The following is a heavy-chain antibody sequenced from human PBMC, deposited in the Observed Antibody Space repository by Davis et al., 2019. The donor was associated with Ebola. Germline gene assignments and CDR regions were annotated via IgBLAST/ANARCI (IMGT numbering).Heavy chain of an antibody. Sequence: MPSETLSLTCAVSGGSISSSKWWSWIRQPPGKGLEWIGEINHSGSTNYNPSLKSRVTISVDTSKNQFSLKLSSVTAADTAVYYCARESGPEYYDFWSGYQNWFDPWGQGTLVTVSS. V-gene: IGHV4-4*02. CDR2: INHSGST. J-gene: IGHJ5*02. CDR1: GGSISSSKW. D-gene: IGHD3-3*01. CDR3: ARESGPEYYDFWSGYQNWFDP.